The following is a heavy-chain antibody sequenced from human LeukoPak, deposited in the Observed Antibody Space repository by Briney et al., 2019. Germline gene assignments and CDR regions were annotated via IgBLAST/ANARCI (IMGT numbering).Heavy chain of an antibody. CDR1: GYSISSGYY. V-gene: IGHV4-38-2*02. CDR3: ARVTGGSGYYFDY. J-gene: IGHJ4*02. Sequence: SETLSLTCTVSGYSISSGYYWGWIRQPPGKGLEWIGNIYHSGTTYYNPSLKSRVTISVDTSKNQFSLKLSSVTAADTAVYYCARVTGGSGYYFDYWGQGTLVTVSS. CDR2: IYHSGTT. D-gene: IGHD3-3*01.